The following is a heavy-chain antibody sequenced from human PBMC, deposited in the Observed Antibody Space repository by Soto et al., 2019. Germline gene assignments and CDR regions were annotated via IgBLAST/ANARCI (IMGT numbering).Heavy chain of an antibody. V-gene: IGHV3-7*01. CDR3: VRATLSWGHYYFRGLDV. Sequence: GGSLRLSCAATGFMFGTYWMSWVRQAPGKGLEWVANIKHDGNEKYYADSVKGRFTVSRDNVKNFLHLQMSSLRGDDTGVYFCVRATLSWGHYYFRGLDVWGQGTTVTAP. D-gene: IGHD3-22*01. J-gene: IGHJ6*02. CDR1: GFMFGTYW. CDR2: IKHDGNEK.